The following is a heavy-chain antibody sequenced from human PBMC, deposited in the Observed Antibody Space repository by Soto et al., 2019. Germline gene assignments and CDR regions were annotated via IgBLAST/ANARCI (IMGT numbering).Heavy chain of an antibody. CDR1: GDSISGYY. Sequence: PSETLSLTCTVSGDSISGYYWYWIRQPAGKGLEWIGRMYTSGITNCNPSLKSRVTMSVDTSKNQFSLKLTSVTAADTAMYYCARDDKGVSAAMLYWGQGTPVTVSS. CDR3: ARDDKGVSAAMLY. V-gene: IGHV4-4*07. CDR2: MYTSGIT. D-gene: IGHD2-2*01. J-gene: IGHJ4*02.